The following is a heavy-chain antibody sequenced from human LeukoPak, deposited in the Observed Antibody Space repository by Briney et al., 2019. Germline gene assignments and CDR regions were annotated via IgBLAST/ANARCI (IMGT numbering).Heavy chain of an antibody. CDR1: GGSTSSSSYY. Sequence: SSETLSLTCTVSGGSTSSSSYYWGWIRQPPGKGLEWIGSIYYSGSTYYNPSLKSRVTISVDTSKNQFSLKLSSVTAADTAVYYCARERHTYSGYDRADAFDIWGQGTMVTVSS. J-gene: IGHJ3*02. CDR3: ARERHTYSGYDRADAFDI. D-gene: IGHD5-12*01. V-gene: IGHV4-39*07. CDR2: IYYSGST.